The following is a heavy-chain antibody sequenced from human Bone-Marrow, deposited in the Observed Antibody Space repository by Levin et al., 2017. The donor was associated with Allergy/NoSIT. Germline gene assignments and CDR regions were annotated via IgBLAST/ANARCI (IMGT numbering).Heavy chain of an antibody. CDR2: ISHDGRDK. Sequence: PGGSLRLSCEASGFTFNNYGMHWVRQAPGRGLEWVAVISHDGRDKFYLDSVKGRFTISRDNSKNTVYLQMNSLRDEDTAVYFCAKDQLYTSGWYREPYYYYGMDVWGQGTVATVS. V-gene: IGHV3-30*18. CDR3: AKDQLYTSGWYREPYYYYGMDV. J-gene: IGHJ6*02. CDR1: GFTFNNYG. D-gene: IGHD6-19*01.